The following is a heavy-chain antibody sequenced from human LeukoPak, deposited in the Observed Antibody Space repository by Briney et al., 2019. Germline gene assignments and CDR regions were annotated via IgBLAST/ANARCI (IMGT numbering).Heavy chain of an antibody. CDR2: ISSGSGTI. CDR3: AGDSGYAFDY. Sequence: GGSLRLSCAASGFTFSTYWMSWVRQAPGKGLEWVSYISSGSGTIRYADSVKGRFTISRDNAKNSLYLHMSSLRDEDTAVYYCAGDSGYAFDYWGQGTLVTASS. J-gene: IGHJ4*02. D-gene: IGHD3-10*01. CDR1: GFTFSTYW. V-gene: IGHV3-48*02.